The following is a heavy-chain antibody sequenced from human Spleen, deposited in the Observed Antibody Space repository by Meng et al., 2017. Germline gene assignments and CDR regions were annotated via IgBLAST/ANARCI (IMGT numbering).Heavy chain of an antibody. J-gene: IGHJ4*02. CDR1: GFTFSTYG. D-gene: IGHD2-15*01. Sequence: GGSLRLSCAASGFTFSTYGMHWVRQAPGKGLEWLAAIWNEGSNKYNADSVKGRFTISRDNSKNTLYLQMSSLRVEDTAVYYCARGCGGSCLAADSWGQGTLVTVSS. CDR3: ARGCGGSCLAADS. CDR2: IWNEGSNK. V-gene: IGHV3-33*01.